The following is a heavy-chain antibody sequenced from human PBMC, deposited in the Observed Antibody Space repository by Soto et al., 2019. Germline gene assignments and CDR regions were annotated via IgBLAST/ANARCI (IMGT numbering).Heavy chain of an antibody. D-gene: IGHD3-3*01. J-gene: IGHJ6*02. CDR2: TNLNSGST. CDR3: ASVVRPVRSYYDFWSGKARHYYYCMDV. Sequence: ASVKVSCKASGYTFTSYYIKWVRQAPGQGLEGMEWTNLNSGSTVYAQNFQGRVTMTRNSSISTAYMELSRLRSEHTAVYYCASVVRPVRSYYDFWSGKARHYYYCMDVWGQGTTVTVSS. V-gene: IGHV1-8*01. CDR1: GYTFTSYY.